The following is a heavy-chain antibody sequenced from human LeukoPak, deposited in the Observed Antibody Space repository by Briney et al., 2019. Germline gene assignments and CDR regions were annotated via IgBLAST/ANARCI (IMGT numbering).Heavy chain of an antibody. J-gene: IGHJ3*01. CDR1: GFSIRTYY. CDR2: IYSGGTI. D-gene: IGHD3-22*01. V-gene: IGHV3-53*01. Sequence: GGSLRLSCAASGFSIRTYYMSWVRQVPGKGLEWVSVIYSGGTIRYADSVKGRFTFSRDNFKDTLNLQMNSLRADDTAVYYCVRAVHHNFYSDSRGDYGDAFDVWGQGTVVTVSS. CDR3: VRAVHHNFYSDSRGDYGDAFDV.